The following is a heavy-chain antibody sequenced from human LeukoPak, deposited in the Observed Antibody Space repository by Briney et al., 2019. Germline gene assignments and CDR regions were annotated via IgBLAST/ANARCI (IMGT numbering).Heavy chain of an antibody. V-gene: IGHV1-18*01. D-gene: IGHD3-10*01. CDR2: ISAYNGNT. J-gene: IGHJ4*02. CDR1: GYTFTSYG. Sequence: ASVKVSCKASGYTFTSYGISWVRQAPGQGLEWMGWISAYNGNTNYAQKLQGRVTMNTDTSTSTAYMELRSLRSDDTAVYYCARDGNRRTTYYYGSGSDYWGQGTLVTVSS. CDR3: ARDGNRRTTYYYGSGSDY.